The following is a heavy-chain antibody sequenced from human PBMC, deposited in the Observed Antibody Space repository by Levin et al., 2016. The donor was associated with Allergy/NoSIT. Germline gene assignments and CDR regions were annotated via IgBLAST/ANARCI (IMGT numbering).Heavy chain of an antibody. CDR1: GFTFSSYG. J-gene: IGHJ4*02. D-gene: IGHD2-2*01. CDR2: IFYTGNT. V-gene: IGHV4-39*01. Sequence: ESLKISCAASGFTFSSYGMLWVRQAPGKGLEWLGNIFYTGNTYYNPSLESRLTISVDRSKNQFSLRLNSVTASDTAVYFCARRVVPASTFDYWGQGTLVTVSS. CDR3: ARRVVPASTFDY.